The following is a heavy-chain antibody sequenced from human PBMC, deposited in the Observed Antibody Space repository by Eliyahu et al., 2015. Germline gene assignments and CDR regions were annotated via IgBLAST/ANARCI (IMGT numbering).Heavy chain of an antibody. J-gene: IGHJ3*02. CDR1: GFAFSTYS. Sequence: EVQLVESGGGLVKPGESLRLSCEASGFAFSTYSMNWVRQAPGKGLEWVSSISDSGGFIYYGDSVKGRFTISRDNSKNSLYLEMNSPRAEDTAVYYCARDDCSSGGCYAFDIWGQGTMVTVSS. CDR2: ISDSGGFI. V-gene: IGHV3-21*01. D-gene: IGHD2-15*01. CDR3: ARDDCSSGGCYAFDI.